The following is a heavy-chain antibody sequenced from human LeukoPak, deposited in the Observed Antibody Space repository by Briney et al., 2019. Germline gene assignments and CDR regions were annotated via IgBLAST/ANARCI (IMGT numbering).Heavy chain of an antibody. V-gene: IGHV1-69*05. CDR3: ARGRAARPAYYYYYMDV. D-gene: IGHD6-6*01. Sequence: SVKVSCKASGGTFSSYAISWVRQAPGQGLEWMGGIIPIFGTANYAQKFQGRVTITTDESTSTAYMELSSLRSEDTAVYYCARGRAARPAYYYYYMDVWGKGTTVTVSS. J-gene: IGHJ6*03. CDR2: IIPIFGTA. CDR1: GGTFSSYA.